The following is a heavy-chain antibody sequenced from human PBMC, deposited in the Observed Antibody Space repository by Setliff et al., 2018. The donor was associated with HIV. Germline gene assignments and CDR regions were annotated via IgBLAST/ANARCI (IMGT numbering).Heavy chain of an antibody. CDR2: ISAYNGNT. V-gene: IGHV1-18*01. J-gene: IGHJ4*02. Sequence: ASVKVSCKASGYTFTSYGISWVRQAPGQGLEWMGWISAYNGNTNYAQKLQGRVTMTTDTSTSTAYMELRSLRSDDTAVYYCARDLDLQFDCLLLVIRYWGQGTLVTVSS. CDR1: GYTFTSYG. CDR3: ARDLDLQFDCLLLVIRY. D-gene: IGHD3-9*01.